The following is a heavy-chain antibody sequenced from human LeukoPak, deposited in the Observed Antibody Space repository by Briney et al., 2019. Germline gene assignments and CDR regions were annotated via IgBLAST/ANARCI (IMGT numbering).Heavy chain of an antibody. J-gene: IGHJ4*02. V-gene: IGHV6-1*01. CDR2: TYYRSKWYN. Sequence: SQTLSLTCAISGDSVSSNRVAWNWIRQSPSRGLEWLGRTYYRSKWYNDYAVSVKSRITINADTSKNQFSLQLNSVTPEDTAVYYCARGDQDFDFWGQGTLVTVSS. D-gene: IGHD5-24*01. CDR1: GDSVSSNRVA. CDR3: ARGDQDFDF.